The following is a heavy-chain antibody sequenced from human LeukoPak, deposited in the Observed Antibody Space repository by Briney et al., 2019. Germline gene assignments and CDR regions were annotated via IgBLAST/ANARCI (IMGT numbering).Heavy chain of an antibody. CDR1: GFTLSSFA. D-gene: IGHD2-8*01. CDR2: ISGNGDST. CDR3: ARSFSCMDY. J-gene: IGHJ4*02. Sequence: GGSLRLSCAACGFTLSSFAMHWVRQAPGKGLEYVSTISGNGDSTYYANSVRGRFTISRDNSKNTLYLQMGSLRTEDMAVYYCARSFSCMDYWGQGTLVTVSS. V-gene: IGHV3-64*01.